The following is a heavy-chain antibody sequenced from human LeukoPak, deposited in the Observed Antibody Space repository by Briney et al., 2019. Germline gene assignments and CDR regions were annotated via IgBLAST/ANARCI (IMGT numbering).Heavy chain of an antibody. D-gene: IGHD3-22*01. V-gene: IGHV4-59*08. CDR1: TVSISNFY. J-gene: IGHJ4*02. CDR3: ARRAGRYYDSSGYLTYYFDY. CDR2: IYYSGST. Sequence: SETLSLTCTVYTVSISNFYWSWIRQPPGQELVWIVYIYYSGSTNSNPSLNSRVTISVDTSKNQFSLKLSSVTAADTAVYYCARRAGRYYDSSGYLTYYFDYWGQGTLVTVSS.